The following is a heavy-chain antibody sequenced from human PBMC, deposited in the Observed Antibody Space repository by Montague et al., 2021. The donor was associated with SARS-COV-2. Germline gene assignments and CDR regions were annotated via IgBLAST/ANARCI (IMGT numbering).Heavy chain of an antibody. Sequence: SETLSLTCAVYGGSFSGYYWSWIRQSPGKGLEWIGEINHSGTTNXNPSLKSRVTISADTSKNQFSLKPSSVTAADTAVYYCARAGQGFRSRYHYGAWFDPWGQGTMVTVSS. J-gene: IGHJ5*02. CDR3: ARAGQGFRSRYHYGAWFDP. CDR1: GGSFSGYY. V-gene: IGHV4-34*01. CDR2: INHSGTT. D-gene: IGHD3-16*02.